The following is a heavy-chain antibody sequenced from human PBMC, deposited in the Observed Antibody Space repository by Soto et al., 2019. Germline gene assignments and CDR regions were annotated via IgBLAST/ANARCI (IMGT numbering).Heavy chain of an antibody. CDR2: IKQDGSEK. CDR1: GFTFSSYA. D-gene: IGHD6-13*01. J-gene: IGHJ3*01. CDR3: ARGFNSALDV. V-gene: IGHV3-7*01. Sequence: GGSLRLSCAASGFTFSSYAMSWVRQAPGKGLEWVANIKQDGSEKYYVVSAKGRFTISRDNAKDSLHLQMKSLRAEDTAVYYCARGFNSALDVWGQGKMVTVSS.